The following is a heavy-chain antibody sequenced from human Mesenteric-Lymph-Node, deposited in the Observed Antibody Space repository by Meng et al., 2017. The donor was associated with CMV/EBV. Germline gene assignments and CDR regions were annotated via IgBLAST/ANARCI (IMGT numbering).Heavy chain of an antibody. D-gene: IGHD2-2*01. V-gene: IGHV3-23*01. Sequence: ETLSLTCTVSGGSISSYYWSWIRQPPGKGLEWVSAISGSGGSTYYADSVKGRFTISRDNSKNTLYLQMNSLRAEDTAVYYCAKGVVPAARGYYYYGMDVWGQGTTVTVSS. CDR1: GGSISSYY. CDR3: AKGVVPAARGYYYYGMDV. CDR2: ISGSGGST. J-gene: IGHJ6*02.